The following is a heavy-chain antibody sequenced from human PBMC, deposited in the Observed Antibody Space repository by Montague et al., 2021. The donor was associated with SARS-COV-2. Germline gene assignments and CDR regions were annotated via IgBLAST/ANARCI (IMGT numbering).Heavy chain of an antibody. Sequence: SETLSLTCIVSGYSISSGYYWGCVLQPPGKGLEWLGFIEYSGSTYYNPSLKTRVTTSLDTSKNQFSLKHTSVTAADTALYYCAREITLGMDVWGRGTTVTVSS. CDR1: GYSISSGYY. CDR2: IEYSGST. J-gene: IGHJ6*02. V-gene: IGHV4-38-2*02. CDR3: AREITLGMDV.